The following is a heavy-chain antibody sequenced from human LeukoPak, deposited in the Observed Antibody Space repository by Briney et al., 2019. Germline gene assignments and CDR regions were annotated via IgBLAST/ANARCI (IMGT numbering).Heavy chain of an antibody. CDR1: GFTFTSYA. Sequence: GGSLRLSCAASGFTFTSYAVSWIRQAPGKGLEWVSAISGGGENTYYADSVKGRFTISRDNSKNTLYLQMNSLRAEDTATYYCAKPRAMTTGVGRYFDLWGRGTLVTVSS. V-gene: IGHV3-23*01. CDR2: ISGGGENT. D-gene: IGHD1-1*01. J-gene: IGHJ2*01. CDR3: AKPRAMTTGVGRYFDL.